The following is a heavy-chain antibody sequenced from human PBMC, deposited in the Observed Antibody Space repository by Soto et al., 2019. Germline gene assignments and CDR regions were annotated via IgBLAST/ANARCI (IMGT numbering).Heavy chain of an antibody. D-gene: IGHD2-15*01. Sequence: QVQLQESGPGLVKPAETLSLTCRVSGGSTSSYDWSWIRQPPGKGLEWIGYIDYSGSTDYSPSLMSRVTMTIATSQNQVSLKLAAVATADTAVYYCAATPRYWGQGTLVTVSS. CDR1: GGSTSSYD. CDR2: IDYSGST. CDR3: AATPRY. V-gene: IGHV4-59*01. J-gene: IGHJ4*02.